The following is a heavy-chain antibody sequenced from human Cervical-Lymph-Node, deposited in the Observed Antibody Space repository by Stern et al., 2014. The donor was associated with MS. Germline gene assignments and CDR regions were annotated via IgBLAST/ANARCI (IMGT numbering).Heavy chain of an antibody. V-gene: IGHV1-69*01. CDR2: IIPIFGTA. CDR1: GGTFSSYA. D-gene: IGHD2-15*01. CDR3: ARDIVVVVAATRTYYYYGMDV. Sequence: VQLVESGAEVKKPGSSVKVSCKASGGTFSSYAISWVRQAPGQGLEWMGGIIPIFGTANYAQKFQGRVTITADESTSTAYMELSSLRSEDTAVYYCARDIVVVVAATRTYYYYGMDVWGQGTTVTVSS. J-gene: IGHJ6*02.